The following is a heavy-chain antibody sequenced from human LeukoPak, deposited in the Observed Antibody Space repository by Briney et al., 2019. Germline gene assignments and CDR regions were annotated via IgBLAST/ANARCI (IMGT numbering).Heavy chain of an antibody. J-gene: IGHJ4*02. Sequence: GGSLRLSCVASGFTLSSYSMSWVRQAPGKGPEWVSAMSGSDTGSWYADSVKGRLTISRDTSKTTLYLQMNSLRAEDTAIYYCAKDARSFGGTYFDYWGQGIQVTVSS. V-gene: IGHV3-23*01. CDR2: MSGSDTGS. CDR3: AKDARSFGGTYFDY. CDR1: GFTLSSYS. D-gene: IGHD4-23*01.